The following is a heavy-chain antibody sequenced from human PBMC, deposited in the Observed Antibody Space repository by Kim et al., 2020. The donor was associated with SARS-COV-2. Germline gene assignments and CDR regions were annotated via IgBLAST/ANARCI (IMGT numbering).Heavy chain of an antibody. Sequence: SVKVSCKTSGSTFNTYPINWVRQAPGQGLEWMGRIIPISATTIYAQRFQGRVTITADGSTSTAYMELTRLRSEDTAVYYCARDPRYCRDTTCSPNAWFDPWGQGTLVTVSS. V-gene: IGHV1-69*13. D-gene: IGHD2-2*01. CDR3: ARDPRYCRDTTCSPNAWFDP. CDR1: GSTFNTYP. CDR2: IIPISATT. J-gene: IGHJ5*02.